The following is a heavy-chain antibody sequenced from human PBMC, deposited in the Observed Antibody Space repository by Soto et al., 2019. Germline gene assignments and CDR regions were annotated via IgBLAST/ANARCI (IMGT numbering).Heavy chain of an antibody. J-gene: IGHJ3*02. CDR3: ARPNVLRFLEWPHRDAFDI. D-gene: IGHD3-3*01. CDR2: IYYSGST. Sequence: QLQLQESGPGLVKPSETLSLTCTVSGGSISSSSYYWGWIRQPPGKGLEWIGSIYYSGSTYYNPSLKSRVTISVDTSKNQFSLKLSSVTAADTAVYYCARPNVLRFLEWPHRDAFDIWGQGTMVTVSS. CDR1: GGSISSSSYY. V-gene: IGHV4-39*01.